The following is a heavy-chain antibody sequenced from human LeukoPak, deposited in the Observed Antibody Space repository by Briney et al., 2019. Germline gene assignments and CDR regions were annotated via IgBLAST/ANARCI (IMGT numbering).Heavy chain of an antibody. CDR3: AKNPSGSGRFDP. V-gene: IGHV3-23*01. Sequence: GGSLRLSCAASGFTFSSYAMSWVRQAPGKGLEWASAISGSGGSTYYADSVKGRFTISRDNSKNTLYLQMNSLRAEDTAVYCCAKNPSGSGRFDPWGQGTLVTVSS. CDR1: GFTFSSYA. D-gene: IGHD3-10*01. CDR2: ISGSGGST. J-gene: IGHJ5*02.